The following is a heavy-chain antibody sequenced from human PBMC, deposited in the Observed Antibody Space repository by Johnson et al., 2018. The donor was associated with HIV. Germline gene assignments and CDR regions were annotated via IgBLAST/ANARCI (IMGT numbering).Heavy chain of an antibody. V-gene: IGHV3-66*01. CDR2: VYSGGST. D-gene: IGHD3-9*01. Sequence: VLLVESGGGLVQPGGSLRLSCAAYGFTVSRNYMSWVRQAPGKGLEWVSVVYSGGSTYYADSVKGRFTVSRDNSKNTVYLQMNSLRDEDTAVYYCARGYILTGYSGAFELWGQGTMVTVSS. CDR1: GFTVSRNY. CDR3: ARGYILTGYSGAFEL. J-gene: IGHJ3*01.